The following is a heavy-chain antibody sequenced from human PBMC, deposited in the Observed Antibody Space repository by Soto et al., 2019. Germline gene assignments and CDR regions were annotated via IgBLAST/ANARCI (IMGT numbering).Heavy chain of an antibody. Sequence: GGSLRLSCAASGFTFSRFSMNWVRQAPGKGLEWVAVISFDGSYKYYADSVKGRFTISRDNSKDTLCLQMNSLRAEDTAVYYCPRGYDFWSGYYYPYGMDVWGQGTTVTVSS. CDR1: GFTFSRFS. J-gene: IGHJ6*02. D-gene: IGHD3-3*01. V-gene: IGHV3-30-3*01. CDR3: PRGYDFWSGYYYPYGMDV. CDR2: ISFDGSYK.